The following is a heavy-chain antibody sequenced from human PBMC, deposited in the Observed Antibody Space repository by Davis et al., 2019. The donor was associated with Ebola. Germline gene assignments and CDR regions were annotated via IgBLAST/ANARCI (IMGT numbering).Heavy chain of an antibody. V-gene: IGHV6-1*01. CDR1: GDSVSSGG. Sequence: HSQTLSLTCAISGDSVSSGGWNWIRQSPSRGLEWLGRTYYSSKWYNDYAVSVKSRITINPDTSKNQVSLQLNSVTPEDTAVYYCARGWLRVGFDSWGQGTPVTVSS. J-gene: IGHJ4*02. D-gene: IGHD5-12*01. CDR2: TYYSSKWYN. CDR3: ARGWLRVGFDS.